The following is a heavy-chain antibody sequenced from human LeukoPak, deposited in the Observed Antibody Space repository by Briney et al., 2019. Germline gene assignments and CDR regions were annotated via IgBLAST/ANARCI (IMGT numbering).Heavy chain of an antibody. J-gene: IGHJ4*02. Sequence: GRSLRLSCAASGFTFSSYGMHWVRQAPGKGLEWVAVISYDGSNKYYADSVKGRFTISRDNSKNALYLQMNSLRAEDTAVYYCAKDQFLEPSYYFDYWGQGTLVTVSS. D-gene: IGHD3-3*01. CDR2: ISYDGSNK. V-gene: IGHV3-30*18. CDR1: GFTFSSYG. CDR3: AKDQFLEPSYYFDY.